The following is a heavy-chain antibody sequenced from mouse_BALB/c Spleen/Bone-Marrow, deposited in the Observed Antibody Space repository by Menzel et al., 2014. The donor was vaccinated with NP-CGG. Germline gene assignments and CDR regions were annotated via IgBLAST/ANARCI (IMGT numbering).Heavy chain of an antibody. D-gene: IGHD2-1*01. CDR1: GFTFSSFG. CDR2: ISSGSSTI. J-gene: IGHJ3*01. Sequence: LVESGGGLVQPGGSRKLSCAASGFTFSSFGMHWVRQAPEKGLEWVAYISSGSSTIYYADTVKGRFTISRDNPKNTLFLQMTSLRSEDTAMYYCARGGNFAWFAYWGQGTLVTVSA. CDR3: ARGGNFAWFAY. V-gene: IGHV5-17*02.